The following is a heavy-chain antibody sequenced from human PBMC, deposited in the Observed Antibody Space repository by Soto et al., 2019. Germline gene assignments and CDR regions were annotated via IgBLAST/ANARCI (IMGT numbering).Heavy chain of an antibody. V-gene: IGHV1-69*02. J-gene: IGHJ3*02. CDR2: IIPILGIA. Sequence: QVQLVQSGAEVKKPGSSVKVSCKASGVTFSSYTISWVRQAPGQGLEWMGRIIPILGIANYAQKFQGRVTITADKSTSTDYMELSSPRSEHTAVYYCAGPGRYCNSTSCYAFDIWGQGTMVTVSS. CDR1: GVTFSSYT. D-gene: IGHD2-2*01. CDR3: AGPGRYCNSTSCYAFDI.